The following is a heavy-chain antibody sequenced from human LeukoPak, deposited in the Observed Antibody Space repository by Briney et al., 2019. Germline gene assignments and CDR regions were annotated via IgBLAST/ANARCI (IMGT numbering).Heavy chain of an antibody. V-gene: IGHV4-34*01. Sequence: SETLSLTCAVYGGSFSGYYWSWIRQPPGKGLEWIGEINHSGSTNYNPPLKSRVTISVDTSKNQFSLKLSSVTAADTAVYYCARAPSRLRGSPRAFDIWGQGTMVTVSS. CDR3: ARAPSRLRGSPRAFDI. CDR2: INHSGST. J-gene: IGHJ3*02. CDR1: GGSFSGYY. D-gene: IGHD1-26*01.